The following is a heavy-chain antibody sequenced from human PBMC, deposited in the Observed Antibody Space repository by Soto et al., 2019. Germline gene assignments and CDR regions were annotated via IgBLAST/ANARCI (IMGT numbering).Heavy chain of an antibody. Sequence: SETLSLTCTVSGGSISSSSYYWGWIRQPPGKGLEWIGSIYYSGSTYYNPSLKSRVTISVDTSKNQFSRKLSSVTAADTAVYYCARHDPSGFGELYYFDYWGQGTLVTVSS. V-gene: IGHV4-39*01. D-gene: IGHD3-10*01. J-gene: IGHJ4*02. CDR2: IYYSGST. CDR1: GGSISSSSYY. CDR3: ARHDPSGFGELYYFDY.